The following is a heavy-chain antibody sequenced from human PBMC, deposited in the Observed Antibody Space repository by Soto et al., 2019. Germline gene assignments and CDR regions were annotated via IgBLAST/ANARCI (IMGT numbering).Heavy chain of an antibody. CDR3: ARGVHSSSWYRNYYYGMDV. J-gene: IGHJ6*02. CDR2: IYYSRST. Sequence: QVQLQESGPGLVKPSETLSLTCTVSGGSVSSGRYYWSWIRQPPGKGLEWNGYIYYSRSTNYNPSLKSRVTISVDTSKNQFSLKLSSVTAADTAVYYCARGVHSSSWYRNYYYGMDVWGQGTTVTVSS. V-gene: IGHV4-61*01. D-gene: IGHD6-13*01. CDR1: GGSVSSGRYY.